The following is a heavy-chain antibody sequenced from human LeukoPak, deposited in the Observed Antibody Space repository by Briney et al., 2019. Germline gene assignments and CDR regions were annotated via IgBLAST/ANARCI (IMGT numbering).Heavy chain of an antibody. D-gene: IGHD1-1*01. J-gene: IGHJ4*02. Sequence: PGGSLRLSCAASGFAFSNYWMTWVRQAPGKGLQWVANIKPDGTEKNYVDSVKGRFTISRDNAKNSGYLQLNSLRVDDTALYYCARTPLTQLEPDYFDSWGQGTLVSAS. CDR1: GFAFSNYW. V-gene: IGHV3-7*01. CDR2: IKPDGTEK. CDR3: ARTPLTQLEPDYFDS.